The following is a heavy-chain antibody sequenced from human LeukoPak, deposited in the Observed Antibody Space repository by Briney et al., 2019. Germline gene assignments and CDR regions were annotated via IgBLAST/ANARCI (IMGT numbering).Heavy chain of an antibody. J-gene: IGHJ4*02. Sequence: GESLKISLKGSGYTVTHYLIGWGRQMPGKGLEWMGIVHPGDSATRYSPSFQGQVTISADKSIRTAYLQWSSLKASDAAMYYCVNSYVVINLPQWRRGTLVTVSS. D-gene: IGHD3-16*01. CDR3: VNSYVVINLPQ. V-gene: IGHV5-51*01. CDR1: GYTVTHYL. CDR2: VHPGDSAT.